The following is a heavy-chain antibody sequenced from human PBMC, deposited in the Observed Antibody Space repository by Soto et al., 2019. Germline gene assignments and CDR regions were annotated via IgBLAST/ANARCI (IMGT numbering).Heavy chain of an antibody. J-gene: IGHJ6*02. CDR3: AKSRYYYSDGMDV. Sequence: GGSLRLSCAASGVNFSSHAMSWVRKAQGKGLEWVSAISGSGGSTYYADSVKGRFTISRDNSKNTLYLEMNSLRPEDTAVYYCAKSRYYYSDGMDVWGQGTTVTVSS. V-gene: IGHV3-23*01. CDR1: GVNFSSHA. CDR2: ISGSGGST.